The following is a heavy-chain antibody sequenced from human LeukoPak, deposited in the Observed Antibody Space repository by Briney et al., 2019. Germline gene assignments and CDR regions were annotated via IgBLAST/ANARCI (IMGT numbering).Heavy chain of an antibody. CDR3: ARDRGGGSSWYYYYYGMDV. Sequence: GGSLRLSCAASGFTFNSYEMNWVRQAPGKGLEWVSYISSSGSTIYYADSVKGRFTISRDNAKNSLYLQMNSLRAEDTAVYYCARDRGGGSSWYYYYYGMDVWGQGTTVTVSS. CDR1: GFTFNSYE. CDR2: ISSSGSTI. D-gene: IGHD6-13*01. V-gene: IGHV3-48*03. J-gene: IGHJ6*02.